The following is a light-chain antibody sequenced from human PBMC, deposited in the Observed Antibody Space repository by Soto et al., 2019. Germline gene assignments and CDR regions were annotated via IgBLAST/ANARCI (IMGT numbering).Light chain of an antibody. CDR3: QQYSILPHT. V-gene: IGKV1-5*03. CDR1: QTISSW. Sequence: DIKMKQSPATLSVYEGDRVTITCRASQTISSWLAWYQQKPGKAPKLLIYKASTLKSGVPSRFSGSGSGTEFTLTISSLQPEDFVVYYCQQYSILPHTFGQVSNVDIK. J-gene: IGKJ2*01. CDR2: KAS.